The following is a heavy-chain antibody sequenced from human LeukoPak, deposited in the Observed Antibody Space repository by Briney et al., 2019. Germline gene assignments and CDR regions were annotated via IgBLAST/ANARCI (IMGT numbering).Heavy chain of an antibody. CDR2: ISGSGGST. Sequence: GGSLRLSCAASGFTFSSYAMSWVRQAPGKGLEWVSAISGSGGSTYCADSVKGRFTISRDNSKNTLYLQMNSLRAEDTAVYYCAKGRHSRKSLDYWGQGTLVTVSS. CDR1: GFTFSSYA. CDR3: AKGRHSRKSLDY. V-gene: IGHV3-23*01. D-gene: IGHD6-13*01. J-gene: IGHJ4*02.